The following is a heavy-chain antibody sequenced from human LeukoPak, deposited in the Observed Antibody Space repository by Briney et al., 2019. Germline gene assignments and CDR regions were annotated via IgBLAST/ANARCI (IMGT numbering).Heavy chain of an antibody. CDR3: AKALSSSFYYFDL. Sequence: GGSLGLSCAASGFTFSSYSMNWVRQAPGKGLEWVSSISSSSSYIYYADSVKGRFTISRDNAKNSLYLQMNGLRAEDTAVYYCAKALSSSFYYFDLGGRGTLVTVSS. D-gene: IGHD3-16*02. J-gene: IGHJ2*01. CDR2: ISSSSSYI. CDR1: GFTFSSYS. V-gene: IGHV3-21*04.